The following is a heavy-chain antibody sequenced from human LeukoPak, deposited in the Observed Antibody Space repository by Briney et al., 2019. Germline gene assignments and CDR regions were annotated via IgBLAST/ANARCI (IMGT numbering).Heavy chain of an antibody. D-gene: IGHD2-2*02. Sequence: TGGSLRLSCAASGFTFSNYAMSWVRQAPGKGLEWVSSISGSGGGTYYADSVKGRFTISRDNSKNTLYLQMNSLRAEDTATYYCAKGGGILPTAIRRYFDYWGQGTLVTVSS. CDR2: ISGSGGGT. J-gene: IGHJ4*02. V-gene: IGHV3-23*01. CDR3: AKGGGILPTAIRRYFDY. CDR1: GFTFSNYA.